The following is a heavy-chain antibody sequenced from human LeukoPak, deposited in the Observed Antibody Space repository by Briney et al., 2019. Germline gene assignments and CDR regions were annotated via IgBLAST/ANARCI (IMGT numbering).Heavy chain of an antibody. J-gene: IGHJ3*02. D-gene: IGHD2-15*01. CDR3: VKSKGYCSGGSCLGDDAFDI. Sequence: SETLSLTCTVSGGSISSYYWSWIRQPPGKGLEWIGYIYYSGSTNYNPSLKSRVTISVDTSKNQFSLKLSSVTAADTAVYYCVKSKGYCSGGSCLGDDAFDIWGQGTMVTVSS. V-gene: IGHV4-59*01. CDR1: GGSISSYY. CDR2: IYYSGST.